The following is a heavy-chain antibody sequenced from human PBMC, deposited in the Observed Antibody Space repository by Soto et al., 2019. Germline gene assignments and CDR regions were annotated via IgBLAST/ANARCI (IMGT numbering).Heavy chain of an antibody. CDR2: INAGNGNT. Sequence: QAHLVQSGTEVKMPGDSVQVSCKASGFVSTNHNFHWVRQAPGQSLEWMGRINAGNGNTQYSQNLQGRVTFTSDPSASTAFMELTNLRFEDRAMYYCVSDYGSNWRLWGQGTLVSVSS. CDR1: GFVSTNHN. CDR3: VSDYGSNWRL. V-gene: IGHV1-3*01. J-gene: IGHJ4*02. D-gene: IGHD6-19*01.